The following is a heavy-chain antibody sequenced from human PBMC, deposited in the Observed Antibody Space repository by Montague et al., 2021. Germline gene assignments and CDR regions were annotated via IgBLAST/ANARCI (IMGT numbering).Heavy chain of an antibody. V-gene: IGHV4-34*01. D-gene: IGHD5-12*01. J-gene: IGHJ4*02. CDR3: ARYLTGGYDE. Sequence: SDTLSLTCAVYGGSLDGFYWTWIRQPPGKGLEWIGETNHRGISSYNPALKGRVTLSAETSKNQFSLRVTAVTAADTAVYFCARYLTGGYDEWGRGTLVTVSS. CDR2: TNHRGIS. CDR1: GGSLDGFY.